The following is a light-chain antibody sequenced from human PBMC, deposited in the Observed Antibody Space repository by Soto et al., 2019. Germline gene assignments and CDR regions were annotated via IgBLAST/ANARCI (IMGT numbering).Light chain of an antibody. CDR2: GAS. J-gene: IGKJ5*01. Sequence: ELVMTSSPATLSLSPGERATLSCRASQSVSSNLAWYQQKPGQVPSVIIFGASTRATGIPARFSGSGSGTEFTLTISSLKSEDFEVYYCQQYNNWPITFGQGTRLEIK. CDR1: QSVSSN. CDR3: QQYNNWPIT. V-gene: IGKV3-15*01.